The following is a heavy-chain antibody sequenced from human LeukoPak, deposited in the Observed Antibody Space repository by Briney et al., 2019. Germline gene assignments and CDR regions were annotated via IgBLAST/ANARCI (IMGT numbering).Heavy chain of an antibody. D-gene: IGHD3-10*01. CDR3: ASNYYGSGSYTGGWYYFDH. CDR2: ISSSSSYI. Sequence: GGSLRLSCAASGFTFSSYSMNWVRQAPGKGLEWVSSISSSSSYIYYADSVKGRFTISRDNAKNSLYLQMNSLRAEDTAVYYCASNYYGSGSYTGGWYYFDHWGQGTLVTVSS. V-gene: IGHV3-21*01. CDR1: GFTFSSYS. J-gene: IGHJ4*02.